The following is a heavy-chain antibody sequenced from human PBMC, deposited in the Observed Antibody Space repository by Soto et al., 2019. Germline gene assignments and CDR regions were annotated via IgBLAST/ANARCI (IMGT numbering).Heavy chain of an antibody. D-gene: IGHD3-3*02. J-gene: IGHJ6*02. CDR2: INPSSGGT. Sequence: QVQLVQSGAEVKKPGASVKVSCKASGYTFTGYYMHWVRQAPGQGLEWMGWINPSSGGTNYAQKFQGWVTMTRDTSISTAYMELSRLRSDDTAVYYCAREKQPLSNYYYGMDVWGQGTTVTVSS. CDR1: GYTFTGYY. CDR3: AREKQPLSNYYYGMDV. V-gene: IGHV1-2*04.